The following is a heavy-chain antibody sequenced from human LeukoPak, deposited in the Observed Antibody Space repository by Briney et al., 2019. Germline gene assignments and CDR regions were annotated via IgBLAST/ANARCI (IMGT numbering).Heavy chain of an antibody. CDR3: ATDYYGSGSYYTY. J-gene: IGHJ4*02. CDR1: GGSISGYY. Sequence: PSETLSLTCTVSGGSISGYYWSWIRQPAGKGLEWIGRIYTSGSTNYNPSLKSRVTMSVDTSKNQFSLKLSSVTAADTAVYYCATDYYGSGSYYTYWGQGTLVTVSS. D-gene: IGHD3-10*01. CDR2: IYTSGST. V-gene: IGHV4-4*07.